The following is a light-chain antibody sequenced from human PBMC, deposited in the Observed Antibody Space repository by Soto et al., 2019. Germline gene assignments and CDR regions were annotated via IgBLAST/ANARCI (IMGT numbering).Light chain of an antibody. CDR3: LQYNNWPPWT. Sequence: EIVMTQSPATLSVSPGERATLSCRASQSVSNNLAWYQQKPGQAPRLLIYGASTRATGIPARFSGSGSGTEFTLTISSLQSEDFAVYYCLQYNNWPPWTFGQGTKVESK. CDR2: GAS. V-gene: IGKV3-15*01. J-gene: IGKJ1*01. CDR1: QSVSNN.